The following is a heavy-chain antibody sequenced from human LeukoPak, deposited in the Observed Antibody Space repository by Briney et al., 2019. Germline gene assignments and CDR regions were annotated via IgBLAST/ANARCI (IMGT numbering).Heavy chain of an antibody. Sequence: SGGSLRLSCTASGFTFSDYAMSWVRQAPGKGLGWVSGISGSGGSIRYADSVKGRFIISRDNSKNTLYLQMNSLRAEDTAVYYCVKGGDGYNYYFDHWGQETLVTVSS. CDR1: GFTFSDYA. J-gene: IGHJ4*02. V-gene: IGHV3-23*01. D-gene: IGHD5-24*01. CDR3: VKGGDGYNYYFDH. CDR2: ISGSGGSI.